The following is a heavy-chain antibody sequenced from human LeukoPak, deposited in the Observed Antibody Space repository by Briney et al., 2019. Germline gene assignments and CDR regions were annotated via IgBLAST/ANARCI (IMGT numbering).Heavy chain of an antibody. CDR1: GFTVSSNY. J-gene: IGHJ5*02. D-gene: IGHD4-17*01. V-gene: IGHV3-53*01. Sequence: GGSLRLSCAASGFTVSSNYMSWVRQAPGKGLEWVSVIYSGGSTYYADSVKGRFTISRDNSKNTLYLQMNSLRAEDTAVYYCARGDGDYPHWFDPWGQGTLVTVSS. CDR3: ARGDGDYPHWFDP. CDR2: IYSGGST.